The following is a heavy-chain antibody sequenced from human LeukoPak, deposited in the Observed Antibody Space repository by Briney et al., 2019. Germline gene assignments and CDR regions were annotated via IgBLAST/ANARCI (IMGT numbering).Heavy chain of an antibody. CDR2: IIRIYGAG. Sequence: GSSVKVSCKASGGTFTSYAISWVRQAPGQGLEWMGGIIRIYGAGNYAQKLQGRVTITTDESASTAYVELRSVRSEDRAVYYCAREISRRYWYFDVWGRGTLVTVSS. V-gene: IGHV1-69*05. CDR1: GGTFTSYA. CDR3: AREISRRYWYFDV. D-gene: IGHD2/OR15-2a*01. J-gene: IGHJ2*01.